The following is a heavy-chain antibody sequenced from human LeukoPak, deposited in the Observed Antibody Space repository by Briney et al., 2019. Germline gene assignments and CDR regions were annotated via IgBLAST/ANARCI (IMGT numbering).Heavy chain of an antibody. Sequence: GGSLRLSCAASGFTFDDNGMSWVRQGPGKGLEWVSSINWNGDSTDYADSVKGRFTISRDNAKKYLYLQMNSLRAEDTALYYCARVVATFDYYYYMDVWGKGTTVTVSS. CDR3: ARVVATFDYYYYMDV. CDR1: GFTFDDNG. D-gene: IGHD5-12*01. J-gene: IGHJ6*03. V-gene: IGHV3-20*04. CDR2: INWNGDST.